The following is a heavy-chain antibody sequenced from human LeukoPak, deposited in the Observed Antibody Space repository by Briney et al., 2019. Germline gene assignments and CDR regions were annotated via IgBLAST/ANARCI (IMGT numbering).Heavy chain of an antibody. CDR2: IYPSDSDT. Sequence: GESLKISCKGSGYSFTSYWIGWVRQMPGKGLEWMGIIYPSDSDTRYSPSFQGQVTISADKSISTAYLQWSSLKASDTAMYYCARQNYYGSGSYYRGGYYYGMDVWGQGTTVTVSS. J-gene: IGHJ6*02. D-gene: IGHD3-10*01. V-gene: IGHV5-51*01. CDR3: ARQNYYGSGSYYRGGYYYGMDV. CDR1: GYSFTSYW.